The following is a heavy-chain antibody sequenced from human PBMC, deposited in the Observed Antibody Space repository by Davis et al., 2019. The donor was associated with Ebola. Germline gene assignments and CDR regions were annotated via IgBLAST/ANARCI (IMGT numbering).Heavy chain of an antibody. CDR2: IKSKTDGRTT. CDR3: TTGGGYDY. D-gene: IGHD3-22*01. CDR1: GFTFSNAW. V-gene: IGHV3-15*01. J-gene: IGHJ4*02. Sequence: GESLKISCAASGFTFSNAWMSWVRQAPGKGLRWVGRIKSKTDGRTTDYAAPVKGRFTISRDDSKNTLYLQMNSLKSEDTAVYYCTTGGGYDYWGQGTLVTVSS.